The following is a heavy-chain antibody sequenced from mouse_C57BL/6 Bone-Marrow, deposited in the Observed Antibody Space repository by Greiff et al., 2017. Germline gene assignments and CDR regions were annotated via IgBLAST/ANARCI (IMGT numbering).Heavy chain of an antibody. CDR1: GYAFTGSW. J-gene: IGHJ4*01. CDR2: IYPGDGDT. CDR3: AEGGWDKEMDY. V-gene: IGHV1-82*01. Sequence: VQLQQPGAELVRPGASVKLSCKASGYAFTGSWMNWVKQRPGKGLEWIGGIYPGDGDTNYNGKFKGKATLTADKSSSTAYMQLSSLTSEDSAVSFCAEGGWDKEMDYWGQGTAVTVSS. D-gene: IGHD3-3*01.